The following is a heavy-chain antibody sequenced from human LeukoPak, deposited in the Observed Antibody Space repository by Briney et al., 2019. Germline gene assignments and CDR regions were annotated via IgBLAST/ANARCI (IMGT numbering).Heavy chain of an antibody. CDR2: IFASGTT. J-gene: IGHJ4*02. V-gene: IGHV4-61*02. CDR3: ARLWGVMGLHYFDY. CDR1: GGSISSGSYY. D-gene: IGHD3-16*01. Sequence: PSETLSLTCTVSGGSISSGSYYWSWIRQPAGKGLEWIGRIFASGTTNYNPSLKSRVTISVDTSKSQFSLKLSSVTAADTAVYYCARLWGVMGLHYFDYWGQGTLVTVSS.